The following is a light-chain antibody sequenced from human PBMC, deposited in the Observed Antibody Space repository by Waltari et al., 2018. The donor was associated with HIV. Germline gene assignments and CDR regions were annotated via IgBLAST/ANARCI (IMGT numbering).Light chain of an antibody. CDR1: QNILYKSNSRNY. J-gene: IGKJ3*01. CDR3: QQYFQPPLT. Sequence: DIVMSQSPESLVVSLGERATIPCKSSQNILYKSNSRNYVAGYQKKLRQSPTLLIYWASTRQSGVPDRFSGSGSGTNFTLTINNLQAEDVGVYYCQQYFQPPLTFGPGTKV. V-gene: IGKV4-1*01. CDR2: WAS.